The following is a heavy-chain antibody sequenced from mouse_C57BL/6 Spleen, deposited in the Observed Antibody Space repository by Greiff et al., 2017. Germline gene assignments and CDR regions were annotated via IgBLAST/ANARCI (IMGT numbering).Heavy chain of an antibody. CDR3: ARRGGSSYAMDY. V-gene: IGHV1-81*01. CDR2: IYPRSGNT. J-gene: IGHJ4*01. D-gene: IGHD1-1*01. Sequence: QVQLQQSGAELARPGASVKLSCKASGYTFTSYCISWVKQRPGQGLEWIGEIYPRSGNTYYNEKFKGKATLTADKSSSTAYMELRSLTSEDSAVYFCARRGGSSYAMDYWGQGTSVTVSS. CDR1: GYTFTSYC.